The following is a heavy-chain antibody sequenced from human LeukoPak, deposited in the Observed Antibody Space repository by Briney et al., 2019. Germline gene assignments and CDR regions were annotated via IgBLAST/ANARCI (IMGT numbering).Heavy chain of an antibody. D-gene: IGHD3-10*01. Sequence: GGSLRLSCTAAGFTFSSYAMHWGRQAPGKGLQYVSAISSNGGSTYYANSVKGRFTISRDNSKNTLYLQMGSLRAEDMAVYYCARAPYGSGRTFDYWGQGTLVTVSS. CDR1: GFTFSSYA. CDR2: ISSNGGST. J-gene: IGHJ4*02. CDR3: ARAPYGSGRTFDY. V-gene: IGHV3-64*01.